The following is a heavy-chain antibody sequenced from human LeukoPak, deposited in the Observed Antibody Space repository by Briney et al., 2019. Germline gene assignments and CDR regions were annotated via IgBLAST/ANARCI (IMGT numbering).Heavy chain of an antibody. CDR1: GGTFSSYA. CDR3: ARVVVGATGISAFDI. D-gene: IGHD1-26*01. Sequence: SVKVSCKASGGTFSSYAISWVRQAPGQGLEWMGRIIPILGIANYAQKFQGRVTITADKSTSTAYMELSSLRSEDTAVYYCARVVVGATGISAFDIWGQGTMVTVSS. J-gene: IGHJ3*02. V-gene: IGHV1-69*04. CDR2: IIPILGIA.